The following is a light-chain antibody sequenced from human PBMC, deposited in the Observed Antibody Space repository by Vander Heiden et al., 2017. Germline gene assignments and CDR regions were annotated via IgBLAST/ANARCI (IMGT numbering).Light chain of an antibody. CDR2: RDN. CDR1: TSNIGDKT. V-gene: IGLV1-44*01. CDR3: ASWDASLNGLL. Sequence: QSVLTQPPSASGTPGQRVTSSCSGCTSNIGDKTVDWYQQLPGTAPRLLIYRDNQRPSGVPDRFSGSRSATSASLAISGLESEDAADYYCASWDASLNGLLFGAGTKLTVL. J-gene: IGLJ3*02.